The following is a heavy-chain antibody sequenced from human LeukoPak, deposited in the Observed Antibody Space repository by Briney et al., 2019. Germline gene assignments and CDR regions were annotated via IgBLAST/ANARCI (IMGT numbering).Heavy chain of an antibody. Sequence: SETLSLTCTVSGGSISSSSYYWGWIRQPPGKGLEGIGSIYYSGSTYYNPSLKSRVTISVDTSKNPFPLKLSSVTAAATAVYSCARKTRPERYFDYWGQGTLVTVSS. D-gene: IGHD1-1*01. CDR1: GGSISSSSYY. V-gene: IGHV4-39*01. CDR2: IYYSGST. J-gene: IGHJ4*02. CDR3: ARKTRPERYFDY.